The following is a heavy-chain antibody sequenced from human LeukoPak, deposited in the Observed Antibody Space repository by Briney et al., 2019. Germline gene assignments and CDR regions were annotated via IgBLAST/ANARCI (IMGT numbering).Heavy chain of an antibody. CDR2: IRYDGSNK. CDR1: GFTFSSYG. V-gene: IGHV3-30*02. D-gene: IGHD2-15*01. CDR3: AKDPGTKRTAHVVFRVSHFDY. J-gene: IGHJ4*02. Sequence: GGSLRLSCAASGFTFSSYGMHWVRQAPGKGLEGVAFIRYDGSNKYYADSVKGRFTISGDNSKNTLYLQMNSLRAEDTAVYYCAKDPGTKRTAHVVFRVSHFDYWGQGTLVTVSS.